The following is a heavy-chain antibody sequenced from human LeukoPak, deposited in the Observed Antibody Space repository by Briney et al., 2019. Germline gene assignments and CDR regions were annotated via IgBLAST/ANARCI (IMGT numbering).Heavy chain of an antibody. CDR3: AKDLSSSTSCPVN. V-gene: IGHV3-23*01. Sequence: PGGPLRLSCVVSGFSFSDYYMGWIRQAPGKGLEWVSAISGSGGSTYYADSVKGRFTISRDNSKNTLYLQMNSLRAEDTAVYYCAKDLSSSTSCPVNWGQGTLVTVSS. J-gene: IGHJ4*02. D-gene: IGHD2-2*01. CDR1: GFSFSDYY. CDR2: ISGSGGST.